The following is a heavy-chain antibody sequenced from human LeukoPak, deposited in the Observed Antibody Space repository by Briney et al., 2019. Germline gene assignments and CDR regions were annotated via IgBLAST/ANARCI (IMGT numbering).Heavy chain of an antibody. V-gene: IGHV3-74*01. CDR3: GRKHTVSYDY. J-gene: IGHJ4*02. CDR1: GFTLSSYC. Sequence: PGGSLRLSCAASGFTLSSYCVNWVRQAPGKGLVWVARINRDGSTTNYADSVKGRFIISRDNAKNTLYLQVNSLRAEDTAVYYCGRKHTVSYDYWGQGTLVTVSS. D-gene: IGHD2-21*01. CDR2: INRDGSTT.